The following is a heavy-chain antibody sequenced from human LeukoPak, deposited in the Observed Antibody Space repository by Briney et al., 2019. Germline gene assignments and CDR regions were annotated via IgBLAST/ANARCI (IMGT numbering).Heavy chain of an antibody. CDR3: ARGTDYGDSHLTN. CDR1: GYTFTDYY. CDR2: INPYSGGT. Sequence: ASVKVSCKASGYTFTDYYMHWVRQAPGQGLEWMGWINPYSGGTNYAQKFQGRVTMTRDTSINTAYMELSRLRSDDTAVYSCARGTDYGDSHLTNWGQGTLVTVSS. D-gene: IGHD4-17*01. J-gene: IGHJ4*02. V-gene: IGHV1-2*02.